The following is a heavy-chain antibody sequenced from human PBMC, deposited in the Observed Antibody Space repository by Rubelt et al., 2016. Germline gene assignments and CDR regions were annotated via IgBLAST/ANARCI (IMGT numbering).Heavy chain of an antibody. V-gene: IGHV1-18*01. J-gene: IGHJ4*02. D-gene: IGHD2-15*01. Sequence: QVQLVQSGAEVKKPGASVKVSCKASGYTFTSYGISWVRQAPGQGLEWMGWISAYNGNTNYAQKLEGRVTMTTDTSTSTADMELRSLRSDDTAVYYWARDRGGYYFDYWGQGTLVTVSS. CDR3: ARDRGGYYFDY. CDR2: ISAYNGNT. CDR1: GYTFTSYG.